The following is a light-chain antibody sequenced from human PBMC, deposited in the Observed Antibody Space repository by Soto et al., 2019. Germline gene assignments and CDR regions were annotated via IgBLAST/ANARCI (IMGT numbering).Light chain of an antibody. J-gene: IGLJ2*01. CDR2: EVS. CDR1: SSDVGSYNR. CDR3: SSYTSSSTPYVV. Sequence: QSALTQPPSVSGSPGQSVTISCTGTSSDVGSYNRVSWYQQPPGTAPKLMIYEVSNRPSGVPDRFSGSKSGSTASLTISGLQAEDEADYYCSSYTSSSTPYVVFGGGTKLTVL. V-gene: IGLV2-18*02.